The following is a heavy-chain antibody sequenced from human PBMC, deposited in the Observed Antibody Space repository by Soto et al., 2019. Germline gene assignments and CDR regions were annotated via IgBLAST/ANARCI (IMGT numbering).Heavy chain of an antibody. CDR3: ATDTGYSYGYSSYYFDY. CDR1: GYTLTELS. J-gene: IGHJ4*02. V-gene: IGHV1-24*01. D-gene: IGHD5-18*01. CDR2: FDHEDGET. Sequence: QVQLVQSGAEVKKPGASVKVSCKVSGYTLTELSMHWVRQAPGKGLEWMGGFDHEDGETIYAQKFQGRVTMTEDTSTDTAYMELSILRSEDTAVYYCATDTGYSYGYSSYYFDYWGQGTLVTVSS.